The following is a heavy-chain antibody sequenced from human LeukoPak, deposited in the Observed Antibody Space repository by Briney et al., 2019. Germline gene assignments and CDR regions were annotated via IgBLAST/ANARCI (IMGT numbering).Heavy chain of an antibody. CDR1: GYTFTSYG. J-gene: IGHJ3*02. D-gene: IGHD3-22*01. Sequence: ASVKVSCKASGYTFTSYGISWVRQAPGQGLEWMGWISAYNGNTNYARKFQGRVTMTTDTSTSTAYMELTSLRSDDTAVYYCARDRVTMIVVVGLSNAFDIWGQGTMVTVSS. V-gene: IGHV1-18*01. CDR3: ARDRVTMIVVVGLSNAFDI. CDR2: ISAYNGNT.